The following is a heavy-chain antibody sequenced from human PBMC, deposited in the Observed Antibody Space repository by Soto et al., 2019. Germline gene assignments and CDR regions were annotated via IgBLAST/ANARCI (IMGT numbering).Heavy chain of an antibody. CDR1: GYTFTSYG. J-gene: IGHJ4*02. Sequence: QVQLVQSGAEVKKPGASVKVSCKASGYTFTSYGISWVRQAPGQGLEWMGWISAYNGNTNYAQKLQGRVTMTTDTSTRKAYMELGSRRSDDTAVYYCARDLGYAGGIAVAGDLGYWGQGTLVTVSS. V-gene: IGHV1-18*04. CDR2: ISAYNGNT. CDR3: ARDLGYAGGIAVAGDLGY. D-gene: IGHD6-19*01.